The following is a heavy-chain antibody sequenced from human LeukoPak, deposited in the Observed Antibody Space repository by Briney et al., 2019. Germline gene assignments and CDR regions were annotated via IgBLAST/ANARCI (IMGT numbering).Heavy chain of an antibody. CDR1: GGSISSYY. J-gene: IGHJ4*02. Sequence: PSETLSLTCTVSGGSISSYYWSWIRQPPGKGLEWIGYIYYSGSTNYNPSLKSRVTISVDTSKNQFSLKLSSVTAADTAVYYCAGWSIPAATGDYWGQGTLVTVSS. V-gene: IGHV4-59*01. CDR2: IYYSGST. CDR3: AGWSIPAATGDY. D-gene: IGHD2-2*01.